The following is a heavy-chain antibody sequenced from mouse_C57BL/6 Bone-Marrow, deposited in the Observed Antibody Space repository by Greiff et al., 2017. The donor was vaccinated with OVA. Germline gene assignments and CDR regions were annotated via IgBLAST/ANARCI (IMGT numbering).Heavy chain of an antibody. V-gene: IGHV5S21*01. CDR3: TRWRCYDAY. Sequence: VMLLQSGEGLVKPGGSLKLSCAASGFTFSSYAMPWVRQTPEKWLEWVAYLSSGGDYVYFADTVKGRFTLSRDIARATLYVQLSSLKSGDTAMYYGTRWRCYDAYRGQAALVTVFA. CDR1: GFTFSSYA. J-gene: IGHJ3*01. D-gene: IGHD2-12*01. CDR2: LSSGGDYV.